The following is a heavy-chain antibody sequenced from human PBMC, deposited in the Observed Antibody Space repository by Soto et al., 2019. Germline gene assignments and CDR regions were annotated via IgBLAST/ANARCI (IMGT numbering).Heavy chain of an antibody. D-gene: IGHD6-19*01. CDR3: RRPWLGTYYYGMDV. V-gene: IGHV4-31*03. J-gene: IGHJ6*02. CDR1: GGSISSGGYY. CDR2: IYYSGST. Sequence: QVQLQESGPGLVKPSQTLSLTCTVSGGSISSGGYYWSWIRQHPGKGLEWIGYIYYSGSTHYNPSLKSRVTISVDTSKNQFSLKLSSVTAADTAVYYCRRPWLGTYYYGMDVWGQGTTVTVSS.